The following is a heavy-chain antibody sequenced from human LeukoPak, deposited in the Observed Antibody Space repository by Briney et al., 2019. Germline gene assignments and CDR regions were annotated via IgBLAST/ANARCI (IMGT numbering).Heavy chain of an antibody. CDR1: GYSFTSDW. Sequence: GESLKIACKGSGYSFTSDWISWVRQMRGKGLEWMGRIDPSDSYTNYSPSFEGHVTISADKSISTAYLQWSSLKASDIATYYSARHYGAAGDFDYWGQGTLVTVSS. CDR3: ARHYGAAGDFDY. CDR2: IDPSDSYT. J-gene: IGHJ4*02. D-gene: IGHD6-13*01. V-gene: IGHV5-10-1*01.